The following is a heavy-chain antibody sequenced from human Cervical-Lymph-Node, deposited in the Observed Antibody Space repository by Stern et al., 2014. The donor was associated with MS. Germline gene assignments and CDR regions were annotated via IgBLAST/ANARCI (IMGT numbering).Heavy chain of an antibody. D-gene: IGHD6-13*01. CDR1: GYSLTNTW. V-gene: IGHV5-51*03. CDR2: IYPGDSET. CDR3: ARGRGIALRPDY. Sequence: EVQLEESGAELKKPGESLRISCKGSGYSLTNTWIGWVRQMPGKGLEWMGIIYPGDSETRYSPSFQGQVPISADKSINPAYLQWSSLKASDTAMYYCARGRGIALRPDYWGQGTLVTVSS. J-gene: IGHJ4*02.